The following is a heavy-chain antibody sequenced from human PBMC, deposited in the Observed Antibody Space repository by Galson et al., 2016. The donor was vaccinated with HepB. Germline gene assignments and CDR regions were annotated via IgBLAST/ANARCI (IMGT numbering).Heavy chain of an antibody. D-gene: IGHD2-15*01. CDR3: AKDLCGPSDY. CDR2: INEDGTVT. CDR1: GFAFSRYW. V-gene: IGHV3-74*01. J-gene: IGHJ4*02. Sequence: SLRLSCAASGFAFSRYWMHWVRQAPGKGLSWVSRINEDGTVTDYAASVNGRFTIYRDNAKNTLYLQMNSLRAEDTAVYYCAKDLCGPSDYWGQGTLVMVSS.